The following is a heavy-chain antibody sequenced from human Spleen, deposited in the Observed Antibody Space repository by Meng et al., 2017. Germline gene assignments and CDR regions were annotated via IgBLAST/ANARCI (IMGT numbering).Heavy chain of an antibody. D-gene: IGHD6-25*01. CDR1: GGSFSDYY. Sequence: QVQLQQWGAGLLKPSGTLSLTCVVSGGSFSDYYWSWIRQPPGKGLEWIGEINHSGSTNYNPSLESRATISVDTSQNNLSLKLSSVTAADTAMYYCARDEDISAAGKLFGDYWGQGTLVTVSS. V-gene: IGHV4-34*01. J-gene: IGHJ4*02. CDR2: INHSGST. CDR3: ARDEDISAAGKLFGDY.